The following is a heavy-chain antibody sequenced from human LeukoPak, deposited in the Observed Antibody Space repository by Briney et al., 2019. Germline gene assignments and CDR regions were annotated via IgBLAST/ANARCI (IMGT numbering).Heavy chain of an antibody. Sequence: LETLSLTCAVSGGSFCGYYWSWIRQPPGKGLVCIGELNHSGSTKYNPSLKSRVTISVDTSNNQFSLKLSSVTAPHTAVYCSARRLFSRRYGSGSSGQIVWFDPWGQGTLVTVSS. CDR3: ARRLFSRRYGSGSSGQIVWFDP. CDR1: GGSFCGYY. V-gene: IGHV4-34*01. CDR2: LNHSGST. J-gene: IGHJ5*02. D-gene: IGHD3-10*01.